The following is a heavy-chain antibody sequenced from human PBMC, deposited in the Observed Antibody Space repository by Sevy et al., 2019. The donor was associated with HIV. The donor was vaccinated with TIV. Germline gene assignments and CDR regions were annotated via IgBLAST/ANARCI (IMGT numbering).Heavy chain of an antibody. J-gene: IGHJ4*02. CDR3: ARDLGGYYDSSGYYPIDY. CDR1: GYTFTSYG. Sequence: ASVKVSCKASGYTFTSYGISWVRQAPGQGLEWMGWISAYIGNTNYAQKLQGSVTMTTDTSTSTAYMELRSLRSDDTAVYYCARDLGGYYDSSGYYPIDYWGQGTLVTVSS. D-gene: IGHD3-22*01. CDR2: ISAYIGNT. V-gene: IGHV1-18*01.